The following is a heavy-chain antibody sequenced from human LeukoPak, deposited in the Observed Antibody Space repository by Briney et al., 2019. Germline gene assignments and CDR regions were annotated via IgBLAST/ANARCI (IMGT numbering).Heavy chain of an antibody. CDR3: ARGGGLDV. J-gene: IGHJ6*02. V-gene: IGHV3-7*03. D-gene: IGHD3-16*01. Sequence: GGSLRLSCAASGFTFSTYSMKWVRQAPGKGLEWVASINHNGNVNYYVDSVKGRFTISRGNAKNSLYLQMSNLRAEDTAVYFCARGGGLDVWGQGATVTVSS. CDR1: GFTFSTYS. CDR2: INHNGNVN.